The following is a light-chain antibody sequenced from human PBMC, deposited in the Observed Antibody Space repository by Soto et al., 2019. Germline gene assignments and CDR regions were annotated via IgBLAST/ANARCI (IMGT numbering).Light chain of an antibody. CDR3: QQFNSYPRT. J-gene: IGKJ3*01. Sequence: IQLTQSPSSLSDSVGDRVTITTPASQGIGTYVAWYQQKAGKATKLLIYAASTLQRGVTSRFSGSGYGTDFTLTISSLQPEDFATYYCQQFNSYPRTFGPGTKVDIK. CDR2: AAS. V-gene: IGKV1-9*01. CDR1: QGIGTY.